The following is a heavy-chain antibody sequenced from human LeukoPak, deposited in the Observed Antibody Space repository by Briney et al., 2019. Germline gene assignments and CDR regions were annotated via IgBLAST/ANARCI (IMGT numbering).Heavy chain of an antibody. CDR3: ARDSTYYYDSGSSGPHYFDN. J-gene: IGHJ4*02. Sequence: GGSLRLSCTASGFTFSNYAMHWVRQAPGKGLEWVSLISSGGTYEYYADSVKGRFTISRDNSKNTLYLQLNSLRAEDTAVYYCARDSTYYYDSGSSGPHYFDNWGQGTLVTVSS. D-gene: IGHD3-10*01. V-gene: IGHV3-30*01. CDR1: GFTFSNYA. CDR2: ISSGGTYE.